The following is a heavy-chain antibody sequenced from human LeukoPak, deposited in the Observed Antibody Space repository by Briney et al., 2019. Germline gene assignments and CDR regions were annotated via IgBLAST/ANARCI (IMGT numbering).Heavy chain of an antibody. D-gene: IGHD6-13*01. J-gene: IGHJ5*02. Sequence: SETLSLTCAVYGGSFSGYYWSWIRQPPGKGLEWIGEINHSGSTNYNPSLKSRVTISVDTSKNQFSLKLSSVTAADTAVYYCARRPNGYSSSWYPTPNWFDPWGQGTLVTVPS. V-gene: IGHV4-34*01. CDR3: ARRPNGYSSSWYPTPNWFDP. CDR1: GGSFSGYY. CDR2: INHSGST.